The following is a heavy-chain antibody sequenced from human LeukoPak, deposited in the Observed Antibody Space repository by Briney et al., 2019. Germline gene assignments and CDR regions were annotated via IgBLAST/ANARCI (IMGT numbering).Heavy chain of an antibody. J-gene: IGHJ6*03. D-gene: IGHD6-25*01. CDR1: GFTFDDYG. CDR2: INWNGGST. CDR3: ARERGGGFYYYYMDV. Sequence: GGSLRLSCAASGFTFDDYGMSWVRQAPGRGLEWVSGINWNGGSTGYADSVKGRFTISKDNAKNSLYLQMNSLRAEDTALYYCARERGGGFYYYYMDVWGKGTTVTVSS. V-gene: IGHV3-20*04.